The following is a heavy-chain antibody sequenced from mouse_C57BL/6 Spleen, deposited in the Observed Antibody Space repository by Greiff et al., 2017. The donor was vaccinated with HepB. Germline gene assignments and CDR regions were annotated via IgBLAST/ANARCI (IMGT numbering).Heavy chain of an antibody. D-gene: IGHD1-1*01. V-gene: IGHV14-2*01. J-gene: IGHJ1*03. CDR3: ASHYGSSPEWDFDV. Sequence: EVQLQQSGAELVKPGASVKLSCTASGFNIKDSYMHWVKQRTEQGLEWIGRIDPEDGETKYAPKFQGKATITAETSSNTAYLQLSSLTSEGTAVYDRASHYGSSPEWDFDVWGTGTTVTVSS. CDR1: GFNIKDSY. CDR2: IDPEDGET.